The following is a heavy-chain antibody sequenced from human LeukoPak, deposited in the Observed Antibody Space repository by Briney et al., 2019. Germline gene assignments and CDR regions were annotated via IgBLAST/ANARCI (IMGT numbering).Heavy chain of an antibody. CDR1: GFTFRSYA. Sequence: GGSLRLAWAPSGFTFRSYAMSCVPEAPGKGLECVSAISGSGGSTYYEDSVKRRFTISRDNSKNMMYLQMTSLRAEDTAVYYCAKDPYVGSGLFDYWGEGNLATVSS. CDR3: AKDPYVGSGLFDY. V-gene: IGHV3-23*01. J-gene: IGHJ4*02. CDR2: ISGSGGST. D-gene: IGHD6-19*01.